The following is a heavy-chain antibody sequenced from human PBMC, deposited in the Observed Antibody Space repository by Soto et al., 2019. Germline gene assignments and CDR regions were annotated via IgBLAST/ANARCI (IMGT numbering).Heavy chain of an antibody. CDR2: INHSGST. Sequence: SETLSLTCAVYGGSFSGYYWSWIRQPPGKGLEWIGEINHSGSTNYNPSLKSRVTISVDTSKNQFSLKLSSVTAADTAVYYCARLIGQLVPAWGHGMDVWGQGTTVTVSS. J-gene: IGHJ6*02. CDR3: ARLIGQLVPAWGHGMDV. V-gene: IGHV4-34*01. CDR1: GGSFSGYY. D-gene: IGHD6-6*01.